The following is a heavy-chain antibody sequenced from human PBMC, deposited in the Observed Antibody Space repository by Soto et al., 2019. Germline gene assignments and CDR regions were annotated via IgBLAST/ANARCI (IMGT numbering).Heavy chain of an antibody. Sequence: SETLSLTCAVYGWSFSGYYWSWIRQPPGKGLEWIGEINHSGSTNYNPSLKSRVTISVDTSKNQFSLKLSSVTAADTAVYYCARGPSWQWLVRYYFDYWGQGTLVTVSS. J-gene: IGHJ4*02. V-gene: IGHV4-34*01. D-gene: IGHD6-19*01. CDR1: GWSFSGYY. CDR2: INHSGST. CDR3: ARGPSWQWLVRYYFDY.